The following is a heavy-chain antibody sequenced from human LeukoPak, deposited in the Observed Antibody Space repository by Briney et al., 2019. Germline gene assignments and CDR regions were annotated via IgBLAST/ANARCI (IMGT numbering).Heavy chain of an antibody. V-gene: IGHV3-48*03. Sequence: QPGGSLRLSCAASGFTFSSYEMNWVRQAPGKGLEWVSYISSSGSTKYYADSVKGRFTISRDNAKNSLYLQMNSLRAEDTAVYYCARGWRWLDFWGQGTLVTVSS. J-gene: IGHJ4*02. CDR2: ISSSGSTK. CDR3: ARGWRWLDF. D-gene: IGHD5-24*01. CDR1: GFTFSSYE.